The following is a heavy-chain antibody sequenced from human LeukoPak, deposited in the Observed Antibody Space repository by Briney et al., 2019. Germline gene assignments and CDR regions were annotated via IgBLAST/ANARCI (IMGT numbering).Heavy chain of an antibody. CDR3: ARDLIVGATYLHY. Sequence: PGGSLRLSCAASGFTFSSYSMNWVRQAPGKGLEWVSSISSSSSYIYYADSVKGRFTISRDNAKNSLYLQMNSLRAEDTAVYYCARDLIVGATYLHYGGQGPLVTVSS. CDR1: GFTFSSYS. D-gene: IGHD1-26*01. J-gene: IGHJ4*02. CDR2: ISSSSSYI. V-gene: IGHV3-21*01.